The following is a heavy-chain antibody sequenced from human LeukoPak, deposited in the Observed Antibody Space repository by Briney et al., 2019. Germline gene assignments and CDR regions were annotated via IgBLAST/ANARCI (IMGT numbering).Heavy chain of an antibody. V-gene: IGHV1-18*01. D-gene: IGHD6-13*01. Sequence: EASVKVSCKASGYTFTSYGISWVRRAPGQGLEWMGWISIYDGKTLYAQKFQGRVTMTTDTSTSTAYMELRSLRSDDTAVYYCARGVRENRSWYTVHFDYWGQGTLVTVSS. CDR2: ISIYDGKT. CDR1: GYTFTSYG. J-gene: IGHJ4*02. CDR3: ARGVRENRSWYTVHFDY.